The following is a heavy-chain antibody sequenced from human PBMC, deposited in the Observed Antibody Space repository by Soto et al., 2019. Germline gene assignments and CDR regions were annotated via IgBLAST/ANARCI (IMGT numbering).Heavy chain of an antibody. CDR2: IFPNVGTA. Sequence: QVLLEQSGAEMKKPGTSVKVSCKASGGSFSTNEIDWVRQAPGQGLEWMGRIFPNVGTADYAQKFQGRLTIIADESTATVFMELSRLSPADTAVYFCARARSSSRWGTFDNWGQGTQVAVSS. CDR1: GGSFSTNE. J-gene: IGHJ4*02. V-gene: IGHV1-69*01. CDR3: ARARSSSRWGTFDN. D-gene: IGHD6-19*01.